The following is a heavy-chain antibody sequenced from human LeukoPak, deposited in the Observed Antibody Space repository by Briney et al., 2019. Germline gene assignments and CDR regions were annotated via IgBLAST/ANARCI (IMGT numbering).Heavy chain of an antibody. J-gene: IGHJ5*02. Sequence: SETLSLTCAVSGGYISADYWIWIRQPPGTGLEWIGYISYSGSTNYNPSLKSRVTISVDTSKNQFSLKLSSVTAADTALYYCARDQGTWWFDPWGQGTLVTVSS. D-gene: IGHD3-10*01. V-gene: IGHV4-59*01. CDR2: ISYSGST. CDR1: GGYISADY. CDR3: ARDQGTWWFDP.